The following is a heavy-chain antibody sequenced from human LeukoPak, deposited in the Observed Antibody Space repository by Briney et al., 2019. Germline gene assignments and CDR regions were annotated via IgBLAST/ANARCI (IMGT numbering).Heavy chain of an antibody. CDR3: ARGRGIAAAGTGQVFDY. Sequence: ASVKVSCKASGYTFTSYAMHWVREAPGQRLEWMGWSNAGNGNTRYSQEFQGRVTITRDTSASTAYMELSSLRSEDMAVYYCARGRGIAAAGTGQVFDYWGQGTLVTVSS. D-gene: IGHD6-13*01. V-gene: IGHV1-3*02. J-gene: IGHJ4*02. CDR2: SNAGNGNT. CDR1: GYTFTSYA.